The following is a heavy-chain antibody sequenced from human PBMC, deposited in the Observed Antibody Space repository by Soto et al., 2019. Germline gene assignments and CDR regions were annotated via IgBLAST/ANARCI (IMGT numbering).Heavy chain of an antibody. D-gene: IGHD6-13*01. Sequence: GGSLRLSCAASGFTFSSYAMSWVRQAPGKALEWVSAISGSGGSTYYADSVKGRFTISRDNSKNTLYLQMNSLRAEDTAVYYCTKYYSSSSYYYYGMDVWGQGTTVTVSS. CDR1: GFTFSSYA. V-gene: IGHV3-23*01. J-gene: IGHJ6*02. CDR3: TKYYSSSSYYYYGMDV. CDR2: ISGSGGST.